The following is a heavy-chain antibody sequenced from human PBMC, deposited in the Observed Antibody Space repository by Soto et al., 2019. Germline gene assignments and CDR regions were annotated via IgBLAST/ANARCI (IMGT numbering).Heavy chain of an antibody. CDR2: IYYSGST. CDR3: ARMRVDYYYYYGMDV. CDR1: GGSISSSSSY. V-gene: IGHV4-39*01. Sequence: ETMSITCTFSGGSISSSSSYWGWLRQPTGKGLEWIGSIYYSGSTYYNPSLKSRVTISGDTSKNQLSLKLSSVTAADTAVYYCARMRVDYYYYYGMDVWGQGTTVTVSS. J-gene: IGHJ6*02.